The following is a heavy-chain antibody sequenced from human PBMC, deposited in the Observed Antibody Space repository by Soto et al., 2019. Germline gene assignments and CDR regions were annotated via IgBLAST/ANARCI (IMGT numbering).Heavy chain of an antibody. J-gene: IGHJ4*02. V-gene: IGHV3-73*01. D-gene: IGHD5-18*01. CDR1: GFTFSDSA. CDR3: TSRRDWTAVDPLDY. Sequence: GGSLRRSCAASGFTFSDSAMHCVRQASGKGLEWVGRIRNKTNNYATTYIASVKGRFTISRDDSKNTVYLQMNSLKIDDTAVYYCTSRRDWTAVDPLDYWGLGTLVTVSS. CDR2: IRNKTNNYAT.